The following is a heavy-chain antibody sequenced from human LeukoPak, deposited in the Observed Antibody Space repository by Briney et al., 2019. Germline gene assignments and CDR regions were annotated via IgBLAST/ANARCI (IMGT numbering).Heavy chain of an antibody. Sequence: GGSLRLSCAAAGFTFSSYGMHWVRQAPGKGLEWVAVIWYDGSNKYYADSVKGRFTISRDNSKNTLYLQMNSLRAEDTAVYYCARGGSSGWYALGYWGQGTLVTVSS. CDR1: GFTFSSYG. J-gene: IGHJ4*02. CDR2: IWYDGSNK. V-gene: IGHV3-33*01. CDR3: ARGGSSGWYALGY. D-gene: IGHD6-19*01.